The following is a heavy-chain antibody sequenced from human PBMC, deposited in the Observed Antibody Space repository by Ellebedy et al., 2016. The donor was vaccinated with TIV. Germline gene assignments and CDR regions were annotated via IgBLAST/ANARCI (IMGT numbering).Heavy chain of an antibody. Sequence: GESLKISCAASGFTFSDYYMNWIRQAPGKGLEWVSYISSSGSTIYYADSVKGRFTISRDKAKNSLYLQMNSLRAEDTAVYYCARGNGGYAVDYWGQGTLVTVSS. CDR2: ISSSGSTI. V-gene: IGHV3-11*04. CDR3: ARGNGGYAVDY. D-gene: IGHD6-25*01. CDR1: GFTFSDYY. J-gene: IGHJ4*02.